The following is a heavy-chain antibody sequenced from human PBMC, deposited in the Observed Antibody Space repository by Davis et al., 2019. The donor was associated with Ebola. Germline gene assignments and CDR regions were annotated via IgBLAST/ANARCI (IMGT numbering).Heavy chain of an antibody. J-gene: IGHJ4*02. V-gene: IGHV1-18*01. D-gene: IGHD3-22*01. CDR1: GYTFTSYG. CDR3: ARDGIVVAALDY. Sequence: AASVKVSCKASGYTFTSYGITWVRQAPGQGLEWMGWISPYNDNTNYAQKLQGRVTMTTDKSTSTAYMELSSLRSEDTAVYYCARDGIVVAALDYWGQGTLVTVSS. CDR2: ISPYNDNT.